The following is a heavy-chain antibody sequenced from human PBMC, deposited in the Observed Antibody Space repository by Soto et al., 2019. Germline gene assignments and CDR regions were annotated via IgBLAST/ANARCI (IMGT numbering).Heavy chain of an antibody. CDR2: INHSGST. V-gene: IGHV4-34*01. Sequence: PSETLSLTCAVYGGSFSGYYWSWIRQPPGKGLEWIGEINHSGSTNYNPSLKSRVTISVDTSKNQFSLKLSSVTAADTAVYYCARGLMGERYSSGWYGRGYYYGMDVWGQGTTVTVSS. J-gene: IGHJ6*02. CDR3: ARGLMGERYSSGWYGRGYYYGMDV. CDR1: GGSFSGYY. D-gene: IGHD6-19*01.